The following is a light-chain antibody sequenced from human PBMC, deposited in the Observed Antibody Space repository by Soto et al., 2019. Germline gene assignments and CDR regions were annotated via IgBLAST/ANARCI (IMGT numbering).Light chain of an antibody. CDR2: KVS. CDR3: MQGRHWPPT. Sequence: DVVMTQTPLSLPVTLGQPASISCRSSQSLVYSDGNTYLNWFQQRPGQSPRRLIYKVSSRDSGVPDRFSGSGSGTDFTLKISRVEAEDVGVYFCMQGRHWPPTFGQGTKVEIK. CDR1: QSLVYSDGNTY. J-gene: IGKJ1*01. V-gene: IGKV2-30*01.